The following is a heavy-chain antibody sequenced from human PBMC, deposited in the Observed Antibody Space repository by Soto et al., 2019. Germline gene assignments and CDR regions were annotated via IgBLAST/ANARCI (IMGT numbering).Heavy chain of an antibody. V-gene: IGHV4-61*01. J-gene: IGHJ6*01. CDR3: PRDGHGMEV. CDR2: IFFTGSA. CDR1: VVSVSTGSYD. Sequence: SETLSLTCTFSVVSVSTGSYDWSWIRQPPGKGLEWIGKIFFTGSAHYNPSLRNRVTMSVDTSKDQFSLTLTSVTAADTAVYYCPRDGHGMEVLGQATTVRVSS.